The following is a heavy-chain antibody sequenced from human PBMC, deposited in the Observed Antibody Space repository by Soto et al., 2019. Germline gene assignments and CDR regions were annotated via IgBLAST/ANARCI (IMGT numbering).Heavy chain of an antibody. J-gene: IGHJ4*02. V-gene: IGHV5-51*01. D-gene: IGHD2-2*01. Sequence: LKVSCEASGYSFTTHWIGWVRQLPGKGLEWMGHIYPDDSDTLYSPSFQGQVTISADKSISTAYLQWSSLKASDTAMYYCAKALRTWMNQYQEDWGQGTWVSVSS. CDR2: IYPDDSDT. CDR3: AKALRTWMNQYQED. CDR1: GYSFTTHW.